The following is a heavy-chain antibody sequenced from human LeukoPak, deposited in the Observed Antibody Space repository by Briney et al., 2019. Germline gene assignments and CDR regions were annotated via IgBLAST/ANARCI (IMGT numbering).Heavy chain of an antibody. CDR1: GFTFSSYG. CDR3: ARGPSGYSSSWYFDFDY. J-gene: IGHJ4*02. D-gene: IGHD6-13*01. V-gene: IGHV3-33*08. Sequence: PGGSLRLSCAASGFTFSSYGMHWVRQAPGKGLEWVAVIWYDGSNKYYADSVKGRFTISRDNSKNTLYLQMNSLRAEDTAVYYCARGPSGYSSSWYFDFDYWGQGTLVTVSS. CDR2: IWYDGSNK.